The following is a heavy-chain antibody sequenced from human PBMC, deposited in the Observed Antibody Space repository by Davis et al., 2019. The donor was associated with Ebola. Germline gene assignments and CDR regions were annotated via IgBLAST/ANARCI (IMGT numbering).Heavy chain of an antibody. CDR2: INHSGST. D-gene: IGHD3-22*01. V-gene: IGHV4-34*01. J-gene: IGHJ4*02. Sequence: MPSETLSLTCAVYGGSFSGYYWSWIRQPPGKGLEWIGEINHSGSTNYNPSLKSRITISVDTSKNQFSLKLSSVTAADTAVYYCARRGYYYDSSGYYYGGALDYWGQGTLVTVSS. CDR3: ARRGYYYDSSGYYYGGALDY. CDR1: GGSFSGYY.